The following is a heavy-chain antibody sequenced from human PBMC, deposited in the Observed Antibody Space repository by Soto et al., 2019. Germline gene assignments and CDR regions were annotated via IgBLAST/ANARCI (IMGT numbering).Heavy chain of an antibody. D-gene: IGHD1-26*01. J-gene: IGHJ3*02. CDR1: GFTFSSYA. CDR3: ARKYSGSYYGAFDI. CDR2: ISYDGSNK. Sequence: GGSLRLSCAASGFTFSSYAMHWVRQAPGKGLEWVAVISYDGSNKYYADSVKGRFTISRDNSKNTLYLQMNSLRAEDTAVYYCARKYSGSYYGAFDIWGQGTMVNVS. V-gene: IGHV3-30-3*01.